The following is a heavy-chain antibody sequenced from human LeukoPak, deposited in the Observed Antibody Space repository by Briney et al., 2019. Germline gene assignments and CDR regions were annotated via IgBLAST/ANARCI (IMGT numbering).Heavy chain of an antibody. CDR3: ARRGDASGYYPEEFDN. J-gene: IGHJ4*02. CDR1: GGSINSIIYY. V-gene: IGHV4-39*01. D-gene: IGHD3-9*01. CDR2: VYYSGTT. Sequence: PSETLSLTCTVFGGSINSIIYYWGWLRQPPGKGLEWIGTVYYSGTTYYNPSLKSRVTIFVDTSKNQFSLHLNSVSAADTAFYYCARRGDASGYYPEEFDNRGQGTLVTVSS.